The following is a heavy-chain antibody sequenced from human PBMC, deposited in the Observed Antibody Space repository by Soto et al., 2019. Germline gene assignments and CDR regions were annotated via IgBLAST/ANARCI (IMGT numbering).Heavy chain of an antibody. J-gene: IGHJ5*02. Sequence: PSETLSLTCTVSGGSISSYYWSWIRQPPGKGLEWIGYIYYSGSTNYNPSLKSRVTISVDTSKNQFSLKLSSVTAADTAVYYCARGMRTVGNWFDPWGQGTLVTVSS. CDR2: IYYSGST. V-gene: IGHV4-59*01. CDR1: GGSISSYY. D-gene: IGHD4-17*01. CDR3: ARGMRTVGNWFDP.